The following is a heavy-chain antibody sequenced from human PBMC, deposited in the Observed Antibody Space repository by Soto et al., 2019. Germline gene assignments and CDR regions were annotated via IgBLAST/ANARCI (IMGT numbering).Heavy chain of an antibody. J-gene: IGHJ6*02. CDR1: GGSFSGYY. CDR3: ARVSTSVNEYSSSENYYYGMDV. Sequence: SETLSLTCAVYGGSFSGYYWSWIRQPPGKGLEWIGEINHSGSTNYNPSLKSRVTISVDTSKNQFSLKLSSVTAADTAVYYCARVSTSVNEYSSSENYYYGMDVWGQGTTVTVSS. D-gene: IGHD6-6*01. V-gene: IGHV4-34*01. CDR2: INHSGST.